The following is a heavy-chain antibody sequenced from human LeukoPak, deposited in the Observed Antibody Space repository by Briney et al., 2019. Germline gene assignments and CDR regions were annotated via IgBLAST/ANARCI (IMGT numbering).Heavy chain of an antibody. CDR2: IYYSGST. D-gene: IGHD1-26*01. CDR1: GGSIRSSSHY. CDR3: AGVQRTEEGGYSYYYIDV. J-gene: IGHJ6*03. V-gene: IGHV4-39*07. Sequence: SETLSLTCTVSGGSIRSSSHYWGWIRQPPGKGLEWIGSIYYSGSTYYNPSLKSRVTISVDTSKNQFSLELNSVTAADTAVYYCAGVQRTEEGGYSYYYIDVWGKGTTVTVSS.